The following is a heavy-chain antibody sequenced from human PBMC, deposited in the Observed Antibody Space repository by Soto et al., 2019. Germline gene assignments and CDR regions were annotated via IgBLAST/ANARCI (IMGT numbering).Heavy chain of an antibody. V-gene: IGHV3-11*01. J-gene: IGHJ4*02. CDR2: ISSSGDSL. CDR1: GFTFSDYY. CDR3: ARDRVPSAMMTTVPYFDF. D-gene: IGHD2-2*01. Sequence: QVQLVESGGALVKPGGSLGLSCAASGFTFSDYYMSWIRQAPGKGLEWLSYISSSGDSLYYADSVKGRFTISRDNAKNSLYLEMNSLRAEYTAIYYGARDRVPSAMMTTVPYFDFWGQGAHVTVSS.